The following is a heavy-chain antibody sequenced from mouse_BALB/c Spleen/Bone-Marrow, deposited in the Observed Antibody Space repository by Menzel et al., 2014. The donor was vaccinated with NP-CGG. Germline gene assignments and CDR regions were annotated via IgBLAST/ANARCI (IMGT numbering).Heavy chain of an antibody. CDR2: INNNDGNT. J-gene: IGHJ2*01. CDR1: YG. V-gene: IGHV5-6-3*01. CDR3: ARDNYGSRFDY. D-gene: IGHD1-1*01. Sequence: YGMSWVRQTPDKRLELVATINNNDGNTYYPDSVKGRFTISRDNAKNTLYLQMSSLKSEDTAMYYCARDNYGSRFDYWGQGTTLTVSS.